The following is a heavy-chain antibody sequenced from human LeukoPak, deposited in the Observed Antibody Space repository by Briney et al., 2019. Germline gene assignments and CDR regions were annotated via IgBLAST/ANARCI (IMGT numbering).Heavy chain of an antibody. V-gene: IGHV1-2*02. CDR3: ARERITIFGVVSYYYGMDV. CDR1: GYTFTGYY. Sequence: ASVKVFCKASGYTFTGYYMHWVRQAPGQGLEWMGWINPNSGGTNYAQKFQGRVTMTRDTSISTAYMELSRLRSDDTAVYYCARERITIFGVVSYYYGMDVWGQGTTVTVSS. D-gene: IGHD3-3*01. J-gene: IGHJ6*02. CDR2: INPNSGGT.